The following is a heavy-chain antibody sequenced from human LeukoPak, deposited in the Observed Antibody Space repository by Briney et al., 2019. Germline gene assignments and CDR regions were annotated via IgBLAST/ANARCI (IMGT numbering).Heavy chain of an antibody. Sequence: GGSLRLSCAASGFTLSSKVMHWVRQAPGTGLVWVSRIIRDGTGTDYADSVKGRFTISRDIATNTLYLQMNSLRADDTAVYYCARAVGYGAGSYGFDIWGQGTTVTVSS. CDR3: ARAVGYGAGSYGFDI. V-gene: IGHV3-74*01. J-gene: IGHJ3*02. CDR2: IIRDGTGT. D-gene: IGHD3-10*01. CDR1: GFTLSSKV.